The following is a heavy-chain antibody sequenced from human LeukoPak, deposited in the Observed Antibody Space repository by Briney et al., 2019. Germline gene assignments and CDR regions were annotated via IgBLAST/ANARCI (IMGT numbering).Heavy chain of an antibody. CDR3: ARGRLSDF. CDR1: RFTVRSSY. CDR2: IYSDGST. Sequence: RSRRLSSAVSRFTVRSSYINWVREAPGKGLEWVSVIYSDGSTFYADSVKGRFTISRDNSKNTLYLQMNSLRGEDTAMYFCARGRLSDFWGQGTLVTVSS. J-gene: IGHJ4*02. V-gene: IGHV3-66*02.